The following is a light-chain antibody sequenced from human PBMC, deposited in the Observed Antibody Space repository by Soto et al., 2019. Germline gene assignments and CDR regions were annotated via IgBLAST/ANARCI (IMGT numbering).Light chain of an antibody. CDR1: HSLVHSDGNTY. Sequence: DVVMTQSPLSLPVTLGQPASISCWSSHSLVHSDGNTYLSWLHQRPGQSPRRLIYKVSNRDSGEPARVSGSRSGTDYTGKFGRVEAEGVGIDYGVQGTRGPFTIGQGTRVETK. V-gene: IGKV2-30*02. J-gene: IGKJ5*01. CDR3: VQGTRGPFT. CDR2: KVS.